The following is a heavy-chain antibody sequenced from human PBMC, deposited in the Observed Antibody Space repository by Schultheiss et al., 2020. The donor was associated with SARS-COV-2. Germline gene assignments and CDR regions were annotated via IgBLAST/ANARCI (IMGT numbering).Heavy chain of an antibody. CDR2: INHSGST. V-gene: IGHV4-38-2*02. CDR1: GYSISSGHH. J-gene: IGHJ4*02. Sequence: SETLSLTCSVSGYSISSGHHWGWIRQPPGKGLEWIGSINHSGSTYYNPSLKSRGTISVDTSKNQFSLKLGSVTAADTAVYFCARATSVESLFSVRGGSFDFWGRGALVTVSS. CDR3: ARATSVESLFSVRGGSFDF. D-gene: IGHD5-24*01.